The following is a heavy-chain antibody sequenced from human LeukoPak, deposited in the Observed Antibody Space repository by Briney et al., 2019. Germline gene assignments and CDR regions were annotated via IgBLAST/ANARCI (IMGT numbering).Heavy chain of an antibody. CDR2: ISSSSSYI. CDR3: ARDPRGLVQFDC. Sequence: GGSLRLSCAASGFTFSSYSMNWVRQAPGKGLEWVSSISSSSSYIYYADSVKGRFTISRDNAKNSLYLQMNSLRAEDTAVYYCARDPRGLVQFDCWGQGTLVTVSS. CDR1: GFTFSSYS. V-gene: IGHV3-21*01. J-gene: IGHJ4*02. D-gene: IGHD6-6*01.